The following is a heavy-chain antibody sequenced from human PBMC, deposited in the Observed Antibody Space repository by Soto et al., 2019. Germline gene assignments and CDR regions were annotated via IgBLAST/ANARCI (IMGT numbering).Heavy chain of an antibody. CDR3: ARTTATEFFDY. Sequence: ASVKVSCKASGNTFTNYAISWVRQAPGQGLEWMGWISAYNGNTKYGWKFQDRVTLTTDTSTSTAHMELRSLRSDDTAVYYCARTTATEFFDYWGQGSLVTVSS. V-gene: IGHV1-18*01. CDR2: ISAYNGNT. D-gene: IGHD1-1*01. J-gene: IGHJ4*02. CDR1: GNTFTNYA.